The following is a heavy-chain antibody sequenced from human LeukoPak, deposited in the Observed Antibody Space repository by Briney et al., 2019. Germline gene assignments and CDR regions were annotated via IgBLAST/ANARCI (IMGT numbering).Heavy chain of an antibody. CDR3: ASSGYSGYFERYYFDY. CDR2: IKQDGSEK. D-gene: IGHD5-12*01. Sequence: GGSLRLSCAASGFTFSSYWMSWVRQAPGKGLEWVANIKQDGSEKYYVDSVKGRFTISRDNAKNSLYLQMNSLRAEDTALYYCASSGYSGYFERYYFDYWGQGTLVTVSS. CDR1: GFTFSSYW. J-gene: IGHJ4*02. V-gene: IGHV3-7*01.